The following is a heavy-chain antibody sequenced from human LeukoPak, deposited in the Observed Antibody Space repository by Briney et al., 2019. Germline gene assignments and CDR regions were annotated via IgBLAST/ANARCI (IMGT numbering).Heavy chain of an antibody. J-gene: IGHJ6*02. D-gene: IGHD4-17*01. CDR3: ARDRVSRDYGHYYYGMDV. CDR2: ISSSSSYT. V-gene: IGHV3-11*06. Sequence: GGSLRLSCAASGFTFSDYYMSWIRQAPGKGLEWVSYISSSSSYTNYADSVKGRFTISRDNAKNSLYLQMNSLRAEDTAVYYCARDRVSRDYGHYYYGMDVWGQGTTVTVSS. CDR1: GFTFSDYY.